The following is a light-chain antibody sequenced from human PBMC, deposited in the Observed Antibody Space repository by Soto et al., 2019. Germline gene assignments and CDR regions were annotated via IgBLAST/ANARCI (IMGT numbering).Light chain of an antibody. J-gene: IGLJ2*01. CDR1: SSNIGAGYD. CDR3: QSYDSSLSVV. Sequence: QAVVTQPPSVSGAPGQRVTISCTGSSSNIGAGYDVHWYQQLPGTAPKLLIYGNSNRPSGVPDRFSGSKSGTSASLAITGLQAEDEADYYCQSYDSSLSVVFGGGTKWTVL. V-gene: IGLV1-40*01. CDR2: GNS.